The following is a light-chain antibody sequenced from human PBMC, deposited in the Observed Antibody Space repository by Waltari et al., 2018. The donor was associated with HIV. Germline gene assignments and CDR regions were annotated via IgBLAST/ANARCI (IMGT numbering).Light chain of an antibody. Sequence: DIQMTQSPSSLSAFVGDRVTITCRATQNISNYLNWYQQKLGKAPKLLIYAASSLQSGVPSRFSGSGSGTDFTLTISSLQPEDVATYYCQQSYSTPWTFCQGIKVEIK. J-gene: IGKJ1*01. CDR2: AAS. CDR1: QNISNY. V-gene: IGKV1-39*01. CDR3: QQSYSTPWT.